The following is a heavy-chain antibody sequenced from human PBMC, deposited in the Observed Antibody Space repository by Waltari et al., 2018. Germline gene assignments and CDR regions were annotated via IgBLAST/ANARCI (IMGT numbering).Heavy chain of an antibody. D-gene: IGHD7-27*01. CDR1: GGTFSSYA. CDR2: IIPIFGTA. V-gene: IGHV1-69*05. CDR3: AREGLVQDFLRTLGAFDI. Sequence: QVQLVQSGAEVKKPGSSVKVSCKASGGTFSSYAISWVRQAPGQGLEWMGGIIPIFGTANYAQKFQGRVTITTDESTSTAYMELSSLRSEDTAVYYCAREGLVQDFLRTLGAFDIWGQGTMVTVSS. J-gene: IGHJ3*02.